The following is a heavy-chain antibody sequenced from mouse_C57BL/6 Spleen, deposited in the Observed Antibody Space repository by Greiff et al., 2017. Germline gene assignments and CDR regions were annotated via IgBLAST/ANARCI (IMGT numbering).Heavy chain of an antibody. CDR2: INPNNGGT. CDR1: GYTFTDYN. J-gene: IGHJ4*01. Sequence: VHVKQSGPELVKPGASVKIPCKASGYTFTDYNMDWVKQSHGKSLEWIGDINPNNGGTIYNQKFKGKATLTVDKSSSTAYMELRSLTSEDTAVYYCARGGIVAHYAMDYWGQGTSVTVSS. D-gene: IGHD1-1*01. CDR3: ARGGIVAHYAMDY. V-gene: IGHV1-18*01.